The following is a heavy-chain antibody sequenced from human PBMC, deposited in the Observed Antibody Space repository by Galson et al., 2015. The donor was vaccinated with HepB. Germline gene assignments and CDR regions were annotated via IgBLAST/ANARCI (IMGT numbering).Heavy chain of an antibody. J-gene: IGHJ6*02. CDR1: GFTFSSYG. D-gene: IGHD3-10*01. V-gene: IGHV3-33*08. CDR3: ARDPARGVFNPRLDV. Sequence: SLRLSCAASGFTFSSYGMHWVRQAPGKGLEWVAVIWYDGSNKYYADPVKGRFTISRGNSKNTLYLQMNSLRAEHTAVYYCARDPARGVFNPRLDVWGQGTTVTVSS. CDR2: IWYDGSNK.